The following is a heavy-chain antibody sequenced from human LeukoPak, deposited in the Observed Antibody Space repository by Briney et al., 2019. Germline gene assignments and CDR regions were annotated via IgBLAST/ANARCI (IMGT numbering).Heavy chain of an antibody. CDR1: GGSISSSSYY. Sequence: SETLSLTCTVSGGSISSSSYYWGWIRQPPGKGLEWIGSIYYSGSTYYNPSLKSRVTISVDTSKNQFSLKLSSVTAADTAVYYCARRARWFGELLGGYFDYWGQGTLVTVSS. CDR3: ARRARWFGELLGGYFDY. J-gene: IGHJ4*02. V-gene: IGHV4-39*01. CDR2: IYYSGST. D-gene: IGHD3-10*01.